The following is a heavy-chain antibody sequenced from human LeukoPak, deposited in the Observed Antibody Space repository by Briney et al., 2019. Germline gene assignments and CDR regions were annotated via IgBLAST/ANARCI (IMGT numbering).Heavy chain of an antibody. D-gene: IGHD2-21*02. CDR1: GFTFSSYS. Sequence: GGSLRLSCAASGFTFSSYSMNWVRQAPGKGLEWVSYISSSSSTIYYADSVKGRFTISRDNAKNSLYLQMNSLRAEDTAVYYCARGRVVTVKPYFDCWGQGAPVTVSS. CDR3: ARGRVVTVKPYFDC. CDR2: ISSSSSTI. J-gene: IGHJ4*02. V-gene: IGHV3-48*01.